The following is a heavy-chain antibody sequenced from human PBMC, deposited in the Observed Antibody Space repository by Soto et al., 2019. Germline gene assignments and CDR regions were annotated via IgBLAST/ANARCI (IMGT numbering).Heavy chain of an antibody. Sequence: SETLSLTCTVCGDSISGYYWSWIRQPPGKGLEWIGEINHSGSTNYNPSLKSRVTISVDTSKNQFSLKLSSVTAADTAVYYCARGYSSGWYSFDYWGQGTLVTVSS. CDR3: ARGYSSGWYSFDY. D-gene: IGHD6-19*01. V-gene: IGHV4-34*01. CDR1: GDSISGYY. J-gene: IGHJ4*02. CDR2: INHSGST.